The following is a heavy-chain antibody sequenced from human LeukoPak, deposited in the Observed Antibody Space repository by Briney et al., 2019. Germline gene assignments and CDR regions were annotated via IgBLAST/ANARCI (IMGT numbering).Heavy chain of an antibody. Sequence: PSETLSLTCAVYGGSFSGYYWSWIRQPPGKGLEWIGEINHSGSTNYNPSLKSRVTISVDTSKNQFSLKLSSVTAADTAVYYCARGGRESELVGGEWELGLTFDYWGQGTLVTVSS. J-gene: IGHJ4*02. CDR2: INHSGST. CDR1: GGSFSGYY. CDR3: ARGGRESELVGGEWELGLTFDY. V-gene: IGHV4-34*01. D-gene: IGHD1-26*01.